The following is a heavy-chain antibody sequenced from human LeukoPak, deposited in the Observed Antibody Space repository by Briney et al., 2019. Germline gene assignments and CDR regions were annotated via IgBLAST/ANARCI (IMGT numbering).Heavy chain of an antibody. CDR3: ARDVLPQDY. D-gene: IGHD2-8*01. Sequence: PSETLSLTCTVSGGSISGYYWSWIRQPPGKGLEWIGYIHYIGSTNYNPSLKSRVTISVDTSKNQFSLKLSSVTAADTAVYYCARDVLPQDYWGQVTLVTVSS. J-gene: IGHJ4*02. CDR2: IHYIGST. V-gene: IGHV4-59*01. CDR1: GGSISGYY.